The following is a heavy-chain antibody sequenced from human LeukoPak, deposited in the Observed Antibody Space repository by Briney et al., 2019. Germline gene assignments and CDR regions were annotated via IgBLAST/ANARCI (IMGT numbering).Heavy chain of an antibody. CDR3: ARRDVDCSGGSCTNWFDP. CDR2: IYYSGST. Sequence: SETLSLTCTVSGGSISSYYWSWIRQPPGKGLEWIGYIYYSGSTNYNPSLKSRVTISVDTSKNQFSLKLSSVTAADTAVYYCARRDVDCSGGSCTNWFDPWGQGTLVTVSS. V-gene: IGHV4-59*08. D-gene: IGHD2-15*01. J-gene: IGHJ5*02. CDR1: GGSISSYY.